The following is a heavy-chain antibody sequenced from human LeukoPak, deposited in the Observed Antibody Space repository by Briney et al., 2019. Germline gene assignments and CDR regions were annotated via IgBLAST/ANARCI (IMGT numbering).Heavy chain of an antibody. CDR2: INPNSGGT. Sequence: ASVKVSCKSSGYTFTGYYIHWVRQAPGQGLEWMGWINPNSGGTNYAQKFQGRVTMTRNTSISTAYMELSSLRSEDTAVYYCARGSHCSGVECRPAGWFDPWGQGTLVTVSS. V-gene: IGHV1-2*02. J-gene: IGHJ5*02. CDR1: GYTFTGYY. CDR3: ARGSHCSGVECRPAGWFDP. D-gene: IGHD2-15*01.